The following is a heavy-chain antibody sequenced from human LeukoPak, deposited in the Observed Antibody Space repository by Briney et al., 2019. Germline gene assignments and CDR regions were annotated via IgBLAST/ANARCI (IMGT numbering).Heavy chain of an antibody. D-gene: IGHD6-13*01. CDR3: ARDSVRNDGSSWPFDY. Sequence: ASVKASCKASGYTFTSYAMHWVRQAPGQRLEWMGWISAYNGNTNYAQKLQGRVTMTTDTSTSTAYMELRSLRSDDTAVYYCARDSVRNDGSSWPFDYWGQGTLVTASS. CDR1: GYTFTSYA. CDR2: ISAYNGNT. J-gene: IGHJ4*02. V-gene: IGHV1-18*01.